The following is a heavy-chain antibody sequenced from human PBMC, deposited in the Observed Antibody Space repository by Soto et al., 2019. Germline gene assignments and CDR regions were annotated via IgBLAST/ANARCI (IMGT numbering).Heavy chain of an antibody. CDR2: INAGNGNT. D-gene: IGHD2-8*01. V-gene: IGHV1-3*01. CDR3: SRDYPQYFTNGCTFDP. CDR1: GYTFTSYA. J-gene: IGHJ5*02. Sequence: ASVKVSCKASGYTFTSYAMHWVRQAPGQRLEWMGWINAGNGNTKYSQKFQGRVTITRDTSASTAYMELSSLRSEDTAVYYCSRDYPQYFTNGCTFDPWGQGTLVTVSS.